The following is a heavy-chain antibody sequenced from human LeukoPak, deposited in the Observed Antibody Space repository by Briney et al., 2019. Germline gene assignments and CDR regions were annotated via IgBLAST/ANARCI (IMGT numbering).Heavy chain of an antibody. D-gene: IGHD2-2*01. J-gene: IGHJ6*03. V-gene: IGHV4-39*07. CDR2: IYYSGST. CDR3: ARAQIPFYCSSTSCYVPAYYYYYYMDV. CDR1: GGSISSSSYY. Sequence: PSETLSLTCTVSGGSISSSSYYWGWIRQPPGKGLEWIGSIYYSGSTYYNPSLKSRVTISVDTSKNQFSLKLSSVTAADTAVYYCARAQIPFYCSSTSCYVPAYYYYYYMDVWGKGTTVTVSS.